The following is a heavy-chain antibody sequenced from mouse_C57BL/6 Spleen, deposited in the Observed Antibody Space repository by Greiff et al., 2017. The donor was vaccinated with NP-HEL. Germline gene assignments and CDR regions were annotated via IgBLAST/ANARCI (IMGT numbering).Heavy chain of an antibody. J-gene: IGHJ1*03. CDR2: IYPGDGDT. CDR1: GYAFSSSW. D-gene: IGHD2-4*01. CDR3: ARGVYYDYDDHWYFDV. Sequence: VQLQQSGPELVKPGASVKISCKASGYAFSSSWMNWVKQRPGKGLEWIGRIYPGDGDTNYNGKFKGKATLTADKSSSTAYMQLSSLTSEDSAVYFCARGVYYDYDDHWYFDVWGTGTTVTVSS. V-gene: IGHV1-82*01.